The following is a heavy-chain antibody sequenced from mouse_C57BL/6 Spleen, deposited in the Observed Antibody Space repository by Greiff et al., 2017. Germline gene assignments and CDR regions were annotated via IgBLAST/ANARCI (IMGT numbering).Heavy chain of an antibody. CDR3: ARGYYGSVYAMDY. V-gene: IGHV1-69*01. Sequence: QVQLQQPGAELVMPGASVKLSCKASGYTFTSYWMHWVKQRPGQGLEWIGEIDPSDSYTNYNQKFMGKSTLTVDKSSSTAYMQLSSLTSEDSAVYYCARGYYGSVYAMDYWGQGTSVTVSS. CDR1: GYTFTSYW. CDR2: IDPSDSYT. J-gene: IGHJ4*01. D-gene: IGHD1-1*01.